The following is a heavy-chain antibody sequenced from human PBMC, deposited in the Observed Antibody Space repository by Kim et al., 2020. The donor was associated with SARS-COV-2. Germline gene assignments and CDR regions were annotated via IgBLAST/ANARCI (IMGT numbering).Heavy chain of an antibody. J-gene: IGHJ4*02. Sequence: SETLSLTCTVSGGSISSSSYYWGWIRQPPGKGLEWIGSIYYSGSTYYNPSLKRRVTISVDTSKNQFSLKLSSVTAADTAVYYCARRSNGGSIDYWGQGTLVTVSS. V-gene: IGHV4-39*01. D-gene: IGHD1-1*01. CDR3: ARRSNGGSIDY. CDR2: IYYSGST. CDR1: GGSISSSSYY.